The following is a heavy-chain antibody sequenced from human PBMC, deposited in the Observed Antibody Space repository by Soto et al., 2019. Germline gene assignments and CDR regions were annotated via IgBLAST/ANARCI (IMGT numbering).Heavy chain of an antibody. D-gene: IGHD4-4*01. CDR2: TYSGGST. J-gene: IGHJ4*02. CDR3: SREGNSAYFDY. V-gene: IGHV3-53*04. CDR1: GFTVSSNY. Sequence: GWSLRLSCAASGFTVSSNYMSWVRQAPGKGLEWVSFTYSGGSTYYADSVKGRFTISRHNSKNTLYLQMNSLRAEDTAVYYWSREGNSAYFDYWGQGTLGTVSS.